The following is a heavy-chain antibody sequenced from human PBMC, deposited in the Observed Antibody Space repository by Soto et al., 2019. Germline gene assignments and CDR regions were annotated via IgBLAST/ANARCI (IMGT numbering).Heavy chain of an antibody. CDR2: ISAYNGNT. J-gene: IGHJ6*02. D-gene: IGHD3-10*01. CDR3: ASNYLYYYGSGNTNYYGMDV. Sequence: QVQLVQSGAEVKKPGASVKVSCKASGYTFTSYGISWVRQAPGQGLEWMRWISAYNGNTNYAQKLQGRVTMTTDTSTSTAYMELRSLRSDDTAVYYCASNYLYYYGSGNTNYYGMDVWGQGTTVTVSS. V-gene: IGHV1-18*01. CDR1: GYTFTSYG.